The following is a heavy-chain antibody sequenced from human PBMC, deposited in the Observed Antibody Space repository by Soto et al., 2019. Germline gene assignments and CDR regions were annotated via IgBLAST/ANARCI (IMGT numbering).Heavy chain of an antibody. Sequence: GGSLRLSCSASGFTFSSYAMHWVRQAPGKGLEYVSAISSNGGSTYYADSVKGRFTISRDNSKNTLYLQMSSLRAEDTAVYYCVKDPYSSGPSRHLDYWGQGTLVTVSS. CDR2: ISSNGGST. J-gene: IGHJ4*02. V-gene: IGHV3-64D*06. CDR3: VKDPYSSGPSRHLDY. D-gene: IGHD6-19*01. CDR1: GFTFSSYA.